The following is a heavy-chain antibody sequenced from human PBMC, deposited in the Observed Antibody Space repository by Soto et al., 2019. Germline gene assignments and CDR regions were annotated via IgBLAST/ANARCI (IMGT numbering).Heavy chain of an antibody. CDR3: ARARIDY. Sequence: EVQLVESGGGLVQPGVSLRLSCAASGFTFSTYWMTWVRQAPGKGLEWVATINLDGSEKHYGDSVKDRFTVSRDNAKNSLFLQMNSLRAEDTAVYYCARARIDYWGQGTLVTVSS. V-gene: IGHV3-7*01. CDR2: INLDGSEK. J-gene: IGHJ4*02. CDR1: GFTFSTYW.